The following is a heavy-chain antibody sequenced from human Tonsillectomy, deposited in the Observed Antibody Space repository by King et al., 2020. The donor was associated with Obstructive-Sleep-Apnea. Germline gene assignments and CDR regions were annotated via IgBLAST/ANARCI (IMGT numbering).Heavy chain of an antibody. V-gene: IGHV1-2*02. CDR1: GYTFTGYY. D-gene: IGHD1-26*01. J-gene: IGHJ4*02. CDR3: AREGSSWEWSRYYFDN. Sequence: QLVQSGIEVKKPGASVKVSCKASGYTFTGYYMHWVRQAPGQGLEWMGWINPDSGGTNYAQKFQGRVTMTRDTSISTVYMELSRLRSDDTAVYYCAREGSSWEWSRYYFDNWAREPRSPSPQ. CDR2: INPDSGGT.